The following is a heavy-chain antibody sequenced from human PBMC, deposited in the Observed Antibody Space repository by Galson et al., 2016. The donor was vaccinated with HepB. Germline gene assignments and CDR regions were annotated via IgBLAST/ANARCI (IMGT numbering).Heavy chain of an antibody. Sequence: SVKVSCKASGYTFPNFHISWVRQAPGQGLEWMGWISPYNGNTKSAKNLQDRLTLTTDTSTTTAYLYLSSLRSDGTAVYYCAREIRGGYSSSWYGDEAYDSWGQGTTVTVSS. V-gene: IGHV1-18*04. CDR2: ISPYNGNT. J-gene: IGHJ3*02. CDR1: GYTFPNFH. D-gene: IGHD6-13*01. CDR3: AREIRGGYSSSWYGDEAYDS.